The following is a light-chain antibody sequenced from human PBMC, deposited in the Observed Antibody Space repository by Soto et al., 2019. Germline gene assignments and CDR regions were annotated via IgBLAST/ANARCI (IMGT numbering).Light chain of an antibody. Sequence: EIVLTQSPATLSLSPGERATLSCRASQSVGTYFAWYQQKPGQAPRLLIYDSSNRATGIPARFSGSGSGTAFTLTISRLEPEDFAVYYCQQRSDSPSTFGGGTKVEIK. CDR3: QQRSDSPST. CDR1: QSVGTY. CDR2: DSS. V-gene: IGKV3-11*01. J-gene: IGKJ4*01.